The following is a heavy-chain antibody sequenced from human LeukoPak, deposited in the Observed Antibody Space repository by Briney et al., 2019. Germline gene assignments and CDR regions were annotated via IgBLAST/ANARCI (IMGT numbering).Heavy chain of an antibody. V-gene: IGHV3-7*01. CDR3: AKDIVGGGDDY. D-gene: IGHD2-21*02. J-gene: IGHJ4*02. CDR2: IQEDGKKE. Sequence: PGGSLRLSCEASGFTFTKFWMSWVRQAPGKGLEWVANIQEDGKKENYVDSVRGRFTISRDNAKNSIYLQMNSLRVEDTAVYYCAKDIVGGGDDYWGQGTLVIVSP. CDR1: GFTFTKFW.